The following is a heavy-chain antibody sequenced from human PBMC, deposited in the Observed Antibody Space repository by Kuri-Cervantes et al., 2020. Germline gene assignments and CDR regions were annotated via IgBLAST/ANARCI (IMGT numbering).Heavy chain of an antibody. J-gene: IGHJ3*01. CDR1: GFTFSSYA. D-gene: IGHD5/OR15-5a*01. Sequence: GESLKISCAASGFTFSSYAMHWVRQAPGKGLEWVAVISYDGSNKYHADSVKGRFTISRDNSKNTLYLQMNSLRAEDTAVYYCARAKLYDAFDVWGQGTMVTVSS. V-gene: IGHV3-30-3*01. CDR3: ARAKLYDAFDV. CDR2: ISYDGSNK.